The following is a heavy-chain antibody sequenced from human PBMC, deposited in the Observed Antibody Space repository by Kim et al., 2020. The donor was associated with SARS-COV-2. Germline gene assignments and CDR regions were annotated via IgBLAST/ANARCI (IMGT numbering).Heavy chain of an antibody. D-gene: IGHD2-2*02. CDR2: INHSGST. J-gene: IGHJ4*02. CDR3: ARDKDRRYCSSTSCYRAVGY. V-gene: IGHV4-34*01. CDR1: GGSFSGYY. Sequence: SETLSLTCAVYGGSFSGYYWSWIRQPPGKGLEWIGEINHSGSTNYNPSLKSRVTISVDTSKNQFYLKLSSVTAADTAVYYCARDKDRRYCSSTSCYRAVGYWGQGTLVTVSS.